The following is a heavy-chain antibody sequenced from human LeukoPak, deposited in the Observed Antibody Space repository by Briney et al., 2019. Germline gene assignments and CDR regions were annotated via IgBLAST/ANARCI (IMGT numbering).Heavy chain of an antibody. CDR2: ISGSSGIT. V-gene: IGHV3-23*01. CDR3: AKVPYENYYYYMDV. J-gene: IGHJ6*03. D-gene: IGHD3-22*01. CDR1: GFIFSGYG. Sequence: AGGSLRLXCAASGFIFSGYGMTWVRQAPGKVLEWVSAISGSSGITHYADSVKGRFTISRDNSKNTLYMQMNSLRAEDTAVYYCAKVPYENYYYYMDVWGKGTPVTVSS.